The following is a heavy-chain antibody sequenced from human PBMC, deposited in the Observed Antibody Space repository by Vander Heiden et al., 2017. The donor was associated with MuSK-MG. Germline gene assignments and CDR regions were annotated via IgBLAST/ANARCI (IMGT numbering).Heavy chain of an antibody. CDR3: ARATTDWYFDL. V-gene: IGHV3-13*01. CDR1: GFTFTSYD. Sequence: EVQLVESGGGLVQPGGSLRLSCAASGFTFTSYDMHWVRQPKGKGLEWVSAIGTAGDTYYPGSVKGRFTISRDNAKNSLYLQMKSLRAGDTAVYYCARATTDWYFDLWGRGTLVTVSS. J-gene: IGHJ2*01. D-gene: IGHD4-17*01. CDR2: IGTAGDT.